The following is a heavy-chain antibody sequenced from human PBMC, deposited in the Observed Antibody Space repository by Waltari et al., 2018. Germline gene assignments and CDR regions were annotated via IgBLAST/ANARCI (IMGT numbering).Heavy chain of an antibody. CDR3: ARGLETGTSSWHYFDS. CDR1: GGSFG. D-gene: IGHD6-13*01. V-gene: IGHV4-34*01. CDR2: INHSGSI. Sequence: QVQPQQWGAGLLKPSETLSLTCAVSGGSFGWIRQPPGQGLEWIGEINHSGSISLNPSLKSRVTMSVDTSKNQLSLRLTSVTAADTAVYYCARGLETGTSSWHYFDSWGQGTLVTVSS. J-gene: IGHJ4*02.